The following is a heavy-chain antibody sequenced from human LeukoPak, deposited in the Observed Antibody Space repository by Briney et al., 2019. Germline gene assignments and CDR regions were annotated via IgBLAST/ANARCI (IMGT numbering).Heavy chain of an antibody. CDR2: ISGSGSTK. D-gene: IGHD5-18*01. V-gene: IGHV3-48*03. J-gene: IGHJ4*02. CDR1: GFTFSSYE. Sequence: GGSLRLSCAASGFTFSSYEMSWVRQAPGKGLEWVSYISGSGSTKYYADSVKGRFSISRDNAKNSLFLQMNSLRAEDTAVYYCAREGNSYGDNFFDYWGQGTLVTVSS. CDR3: AREGNSYGDNFFDY.